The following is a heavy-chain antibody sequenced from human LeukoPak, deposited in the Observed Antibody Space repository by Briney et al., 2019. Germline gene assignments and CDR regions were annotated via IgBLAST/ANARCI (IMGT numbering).Heavy chain of an antibody. CDR1: GGSISSGSYY. V-gene: IGHV4-61*02. D-gene: IGHD1-26*01. CDR2: IYTSGST. J-gene: IGHJ4*02. Sequence: SETLSLTCTVSGGSISSGSYYWSWIRQPAGKGLEWIGRIYTSGSTNYNPSLKSRVTISVDTSKNQFSLKLSSVTAADTAVYYCARDVGATTSYFDYWGQGTLVTVSS. CDR3: ARDVGATTSYFDY.